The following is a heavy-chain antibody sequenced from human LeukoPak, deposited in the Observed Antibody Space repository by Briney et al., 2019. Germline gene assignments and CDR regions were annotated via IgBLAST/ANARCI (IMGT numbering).Heavy chain of an antibody. J-gene: IGHJ4*02. Sequence: ASVKVSFKASGYTFTTYYIHWARQAPGQGLEYMGIINPTGGSTTFAQKFQGRVTMTRDTSTSTVYMELNSLRSEDTAVYYCARVRGYGGNSGMGYWGQGTLVTVSS. V-gene: IGHV1-46*01. CDR3: ARVRGYGGNSGMGY. CDR1: GYTFTTYY. CDR2: INPTGGST. D-gene: IGHD4-23*01.